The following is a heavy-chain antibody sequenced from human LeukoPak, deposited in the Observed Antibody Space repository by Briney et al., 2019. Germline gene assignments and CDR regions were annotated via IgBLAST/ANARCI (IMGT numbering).Heavy chain of an antibody. Sequence: SETLSLTCTVSGYSISSGYYWGWIRQPPGKGLEWIGSIYHSGSTYYNPSLKSRVTISVDTSKNQFSLKLSSVTAADTAVYYCARVGAYYDFWSGYYSTHFDYWGQGTLVTVSS. V-gene: IGHV4-38-2*02. CDR3: ARVGAYYDFWSGYYSTHFDY. CDR2: IYHSGST. CDR1: GYSISSGYY. D-gene: IGHD3-3*01. J-gene: IGHJ4*02.